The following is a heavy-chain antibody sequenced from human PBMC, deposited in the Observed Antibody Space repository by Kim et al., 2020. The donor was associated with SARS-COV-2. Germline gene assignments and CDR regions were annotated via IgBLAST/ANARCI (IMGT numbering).Heavy chain of an antibody. CDR1: GGSISSSSYY. J-gene: IGHJ4*02. D-gene: IGHD5-18*01. CDR3: ARHPRIQLWSVGAFFDY. CDR2: IYYSGST. Sequence: SETLSLTCTVSGGSISSSSYYWGWIRQPPGKGLEWIGSIYYSGSTYYNPSLKSRVTISVDTSKNQFSLKLSSVTAADTAVYYCARHPRIQLWSVGAFFDYWGQGTLVTVSS. V-gene: IGHV4-39*01.